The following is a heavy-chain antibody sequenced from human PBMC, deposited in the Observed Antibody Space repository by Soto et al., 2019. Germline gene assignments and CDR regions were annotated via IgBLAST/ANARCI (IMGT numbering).Heavy chain of an antibody. CDR1: GLTFSNYS. Sequence: EVRLLESGGGLVKPGGSLRLSCATSGLTFSNYSMSWVRQAPGGGLEWVSSMSGSSSTTYYADSVRGRFTISRDTSKNTLYIRMSTLRAEDTGLYNCAKNQERKLLSVFDFWGQGTLVTVSS. V-gene: IGHV3-23*01. CDR2: MSGSSSTT. CDR3: AKNQERKLLSVFDF. D-gene: IGHD2-15*01. J-gene: IGHJ5*01.